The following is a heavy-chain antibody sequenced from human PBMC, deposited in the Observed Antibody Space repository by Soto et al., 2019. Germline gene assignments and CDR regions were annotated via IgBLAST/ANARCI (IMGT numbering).Heavy chain of an antibody. Sequence: LTCNVYGGSISSYYCSWIRQPPGKGLEWIGYIYYSGSTNYNPSLKSRVTISVDTPKNQFSLKLRSVTAADTAVNYCARTLRITMVRGVISDAFDIWGQGTMVTVSS. J-gene: IGHJ3*02. CDR1: GGSISSYY. CDR3: ARTLRITMVRGVISDAFDI. V-gene: IGHV4-59*01. D-gene: IGHD3-10*01. CDR2: IYYSGST.